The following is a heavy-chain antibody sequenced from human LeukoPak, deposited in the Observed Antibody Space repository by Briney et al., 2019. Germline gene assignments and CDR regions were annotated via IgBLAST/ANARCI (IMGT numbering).Heavy chain of an antibody. CDR3: ARGNYHAMDV. Sequence: PGGSLRLSCAASGFTFSNYWMHWVRQTPGEGLVCVSLIKGDGSSTTYADSVKGRFTISRDNAENTVYLQMNSLRAEDTAVYYCARGNYHAMDVWGQGTTVTVSS. V-gene: IGHV3-74*01. CDR1: GFTFSNYW. CDR2: IKGDGSST. J-gene: IGHJ6*02.